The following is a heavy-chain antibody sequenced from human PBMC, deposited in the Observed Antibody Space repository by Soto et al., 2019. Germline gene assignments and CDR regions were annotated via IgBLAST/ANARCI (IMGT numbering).Heavy chain of an antibody. D-gene: IGHD3-16*01. Sequence: EVQLVESGGDLVQPGGSLRLSCATSDFTFRNYWMNWVRQAPGKGLEWVANIKPDGSATNYVDSVKGRFTISRDNVRNSVSLQMNSMRVEDKALYFCFGGNGGPQWGQGTLVTVSS. CDR2: IKPDGSAT. CDR1: DFTFRNYW. J-gene: IGHJ4*02. CDR3: FGGNGGPQ. V-gene: IGHV3-7*03.